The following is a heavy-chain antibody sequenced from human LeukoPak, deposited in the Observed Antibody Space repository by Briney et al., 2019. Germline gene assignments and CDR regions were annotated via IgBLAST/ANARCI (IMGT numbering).Heavy chain of an antibody. D-gene: IGHD4-23*01. Sequence: ASVKVSCKASGYTFTRYYMHWVRQAPGQGLEWMGWINPNSGDTNYAQKFQGRVTMTRDTSISTAYMELSRLRSDDTAVYYCARAPPPPQYGGNHYPDYYGMDVWGQGTTVTVSS. V-gene: IGHV1-2*02. CDR3: ARAPPPPQYGGNHYPDYYGMDV. CDR2: INPNSGDT. J-gene: IGHJ6*02. CDR1: GYTFTRYY.